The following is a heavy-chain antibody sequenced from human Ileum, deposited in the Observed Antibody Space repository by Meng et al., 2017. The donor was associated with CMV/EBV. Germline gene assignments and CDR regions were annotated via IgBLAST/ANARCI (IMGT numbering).Heavy chain of an antibody. Sequence: GESLKISCAASGFSFSSFAMNWVRQAPGKGLEWVSSISGLGSKTYYADSVKGRFTVSRDNSNNMLYLEMNNLRVEDTAVYYCARRSKVGTQLYFDYWGQGTLVTVSS. V-gene: IGHV3-23*01. CDR1: GFSFSSFA. J-gene: IGHJ4*02. CDR2: ISGLGSKT. D-gene: IGHD1-1*01. CDR3: ARRSKVGTQLYFDY.